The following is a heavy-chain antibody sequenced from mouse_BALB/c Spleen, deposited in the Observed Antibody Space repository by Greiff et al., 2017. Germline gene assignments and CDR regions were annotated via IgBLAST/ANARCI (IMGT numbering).Heavy chain of an antibody. CDR3: ARPIYYDYGEGFFAY. D-gene: IGHD2-4*01. J-gene: IGHJ3*01. CDR1: GFTFSDYY. Sequence: EVKLMESGGGLVKPGGSLKLSCAASGFTFSDYYMYWVRQTPEKRLEWVATISDGGSYTYYPDSVKGRFTISRDNAKNNLYLQMSSLKSEDTAMYYCARPIYYDYGEGFFAYWGQGTLVTVSA. CDR2: ISDGGSYT. V-gene: IGHV5-4*02.